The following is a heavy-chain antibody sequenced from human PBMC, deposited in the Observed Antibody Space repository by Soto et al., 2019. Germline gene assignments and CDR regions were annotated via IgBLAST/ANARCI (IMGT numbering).Heavy chain of an antibody. V-gene: IGHV3-64*04. CDR3: ARTADYLDY. CDR2: ISSNGGST. CDR1: GFTFSSYA. J-gene: IGHJ4*02. D-gene: IGHD3-10*01. Sequence: GGSLRLSCSASGFTFSSYAMHWVRQAPGKGLEYVSAISSNGGSTYYADSVKGRFTISRDNAKNSLYLQMNSLRAEDTAVYYCARTADYLDYWGQGTLVTVSS.